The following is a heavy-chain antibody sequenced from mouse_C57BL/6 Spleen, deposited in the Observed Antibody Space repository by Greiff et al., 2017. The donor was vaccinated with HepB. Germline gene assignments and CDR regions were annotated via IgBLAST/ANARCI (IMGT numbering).Heavy chain of an antibody. CDR3: ARFITTVEGFAY. CDR2: IYPGSGST. J-gene: IGHJ3*01. Sequence: QVQLQQSGAEPVKPGASVKMSCKASGYTFTSYWVTWVKQRPGQGLEWIGDIYPGSGSTNYNEKFKSKATLTVDTSSSTAYMQLSSLTSEDSAVYYCARFITTVEGFAYWGQGTLVTVSA. CDR1: GYTFTSYW. D-gene: IGHD1-1*01. V-gene: IGHV1-55*01.